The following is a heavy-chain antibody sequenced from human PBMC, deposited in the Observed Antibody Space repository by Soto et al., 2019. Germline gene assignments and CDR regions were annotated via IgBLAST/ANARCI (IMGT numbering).Heavy chain of an antibody. CDR3: LSTSPNYYFDY. J-gene: IGHJ4*02. CDR2: IIPILGIA. D-gene: IGHD2-2*01. V-gene: IGHV1-69*02. Sequence: GASVKVSCKASGGTFSSYTISGVRQAPGQGLEWMGRIIPILGIANYAQKFQGRVTITADKSTSTAYMELSSLRSEDTAVYYCLSTSPNYYFDYWGQGTLVTVSS. CDR1: GGTFSSYT.